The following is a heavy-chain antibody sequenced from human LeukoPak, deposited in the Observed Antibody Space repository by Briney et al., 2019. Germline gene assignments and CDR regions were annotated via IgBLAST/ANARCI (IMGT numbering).Heavy chain of an antibody. J-gene: IGHJ6*02. CDR2: IYYSGST. Sequence: KPSETLSLTCTVSGGSISSYYWSWIRQPPGEGLEWIGYIYYSGSTNYNPSLKSRVTISVDTSKNQFSLKLSSVTAADTAVYYCARHREPHDYYYGMDVWGQGTTVTVSS. V-gene: IGHV4-59*08. CDR3: ARHREPHDYYYGMDV. CDR1: GGSISSYY. D-gene: IGHD1-14*01.